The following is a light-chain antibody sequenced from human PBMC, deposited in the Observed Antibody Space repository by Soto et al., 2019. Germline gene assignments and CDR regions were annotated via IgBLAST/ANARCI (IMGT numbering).Light chain of an antibody. CDR2: AAS. CDR3: QQANSFPLT. J-gene: IGKJ4*01. CDR1: QGISSW. V-gene: IGKV1-12*01. Sequence: DIQMTHSPSSVSSSVGDRVTITCRASQGISSWLACYQQKPGKAPNLLIYAASSLQSGVPSRFSGTGSGKDFPLTISSLQPEDFATYYCQQANSFPLTFGGGTKVEIK.